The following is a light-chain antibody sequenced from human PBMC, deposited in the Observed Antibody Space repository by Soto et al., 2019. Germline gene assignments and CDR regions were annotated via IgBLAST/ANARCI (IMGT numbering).Light chain of an antibody. J-gene: IGKJ4*01. Sequence: DIVMTQSPDSLAVSLGERATINCKSSQSVLFSSNNKNYLGWYQQKVGQPPKLLIYWASTREPGVPDRFSGSGSGPDFTLTISSLQAEDVAVYYCQQYYSKPLTFGGGTKVEIK. CDR3: QQYYSKPLT. CDR1: QSVLFSSNNKNY. V-gene: IGKV4-1*01. CDR2: WAS.